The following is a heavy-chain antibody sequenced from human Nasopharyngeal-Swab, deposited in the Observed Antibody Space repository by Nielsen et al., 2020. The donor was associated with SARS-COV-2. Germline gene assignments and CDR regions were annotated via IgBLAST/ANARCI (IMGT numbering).Heavy chain of an antibody. CDR2: IWYDGSNK. V-gene: IGHV3-33*01. D-gene: IGHD3-10*01. J-gene: IGHJ4*02. CDR1: GCTFSSYG. CDR3: ARDFPFGGDVVY. Sequence: RSLRLSCAGSGCTFSSYGMHWVRQAPGKGLEWVAVIWYDGSNKYYADSVKGRFTISRDNSKNTLYLQMNSLRAEDTAVYYCARDFPFGGDVVYWGQGTLVTVSS.